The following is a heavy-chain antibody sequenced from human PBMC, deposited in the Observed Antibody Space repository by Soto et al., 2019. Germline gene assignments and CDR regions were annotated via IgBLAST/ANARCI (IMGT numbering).Heavy chain of an antibody. Sequence: GGSLRLSCEASGFTFTNYWMSWLRQAPGKGLEWVANIKPYGGERYYLESVRGRFTISRDDAKNSLYLQMDSLRVADTAVYYCARYCYSYDVLTGRSDAFDIWGQGTMVTVSS. CDR2: IKPYGGER. V-gene: IGHV3-7*01. CDR3: ARYCYSYDVLTGRSDAFDI. D-gene: IGHD3-9*01. J-gene: IGHJ3*02. CDR1: GFTFTNYW.